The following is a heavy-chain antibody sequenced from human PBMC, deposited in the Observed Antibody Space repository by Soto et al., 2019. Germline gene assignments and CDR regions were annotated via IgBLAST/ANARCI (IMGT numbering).Heavy chain of an antibody. J-gene: IGHJ2*01. V-gene: IGHV1-8*01. Sequence: ASVKVSCKASGYTFTSYDINWVRQATGQGLEWMGWMNPNSGNTGYAQKFQGRVTMTRNTSISTAYMELSSLRSEDTVVYYCSRDYASIAVAGTWYFDLWGRGTLVTVSS. CDR2: MNPNSGNT. CDR3: SRDYASIAVAGTWYFDL. CDR1: GYTFTSYD. D-gene: IGHD6-19*01.